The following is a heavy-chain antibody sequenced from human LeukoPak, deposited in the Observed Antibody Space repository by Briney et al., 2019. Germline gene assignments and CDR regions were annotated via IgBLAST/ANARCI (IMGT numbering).Heavy chain of an antibody. CDR3: ARGTVDI. J-gene: IGHJ3*02. V-gene: IGHV4-34*01. CDR2: INHSGST. D-gene: IGHD2-21*02. CDR1: GGSFSGYY. Sequence: SETLSLTCAVYGGSFSGYYWSWIRQPPGKGLEWIGEINHSGSTNYNPSLKSRVTISVDTSKNQFSLKLSSVTAADTAVYYCARGTVDIWGQGTMVTVSS.